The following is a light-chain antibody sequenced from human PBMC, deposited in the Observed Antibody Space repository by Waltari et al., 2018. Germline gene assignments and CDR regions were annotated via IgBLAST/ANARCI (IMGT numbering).Light chain of an antibody. Sequence: DIQMTQSPSSLSASVGDRVTITCQASQDIRKYLNWYQQKPGKAPTLLIYDASNLETGVPSRFSGSGSGTDFTFTISSLQPEDIATFYCQQYDNLPFTFGPGTKVDIK. CDR3: QQYDNLPFT. V-gene: IGKV1-33*01. J-gene: IGKJ3*01. CDR1: QDIRKY. CDR2: DAS.